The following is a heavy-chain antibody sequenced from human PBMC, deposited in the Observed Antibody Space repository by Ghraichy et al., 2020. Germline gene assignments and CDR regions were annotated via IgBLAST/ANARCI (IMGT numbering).Heavy chain of an antibody. D-gene: IGHD5-24*01. V-gene: IGHV3-33*01. CDR2: IWYDGSNK. CDR1: GFTFSSYG. J-gene: IGHJ4*02. Sequence: RGSLRLSCAASGFTFSSYGMHWVRQAPGKGLEWVAVIWYDGSNKYYADSVKGRFTISRDNSKNTLYLQMNSLRAEDTAVYYCASNLLDGYNDVDYWGQGTLVTVSS. CDR3: ASNLLDGYNDVDY.